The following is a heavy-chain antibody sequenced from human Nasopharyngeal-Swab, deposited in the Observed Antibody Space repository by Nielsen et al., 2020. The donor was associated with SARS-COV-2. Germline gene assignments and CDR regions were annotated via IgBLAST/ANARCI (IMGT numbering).Heavy chain of an antibody. Sequence: GESLKISCAASGFTFSSYSMNWVRQAPGKGLEWVSSISSSSSYIYYADSVKGRFTFSRDNAKNSLYLQMNSLRAEDTAVYYCASPPFFPWWGQGTTVTVSS. CDR2: ISSSSSYI. CDR3: ASPPFFPW. J-gene: IGHJ6*02. V-gene: IGHV3-21*01. CDR1: GFTFSSYS. D-gene: IGHD3-3*01.